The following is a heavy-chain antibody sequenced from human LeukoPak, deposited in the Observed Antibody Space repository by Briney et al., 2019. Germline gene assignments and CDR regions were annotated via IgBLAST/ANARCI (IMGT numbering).Heavy chain of an antibody. CDR3: AKSYGSGSYGMTYYFDY. Sequence: PGGSLRLSCAASGFIFSSYGMHWVRQAPGKGLEWVAVISYDGSNKYYADSVKGRFTISRDNSKNTLYLQMNSLRAEDTAVYYCAKSYGSGSYGMTYYFDYWGQGTLVTVSS. D-gene: IGHD3-10*01. CDR2: ISYDGSNK. J-gene: IGHJ4*02. V-gene: IGHV3-30*18. CDR1: GFIFSSYG.